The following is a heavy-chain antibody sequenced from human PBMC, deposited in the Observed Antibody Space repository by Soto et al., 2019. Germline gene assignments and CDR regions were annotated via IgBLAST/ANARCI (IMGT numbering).Heavy chain of an antibody. J-gene: IGHJ6*02. CDR2: INPNSGGT. CDR3: ARDPTLGYCSGGSCYPRYYYGMDV. D-gene: IGHD2-15*01. V-gene: IGHV1-2*02. Sequence: GASVKVSCKASGYTFTGYYMHWVRQAPGQGLEWMGWINPNSGGTNYAQKFQGRVTMTRDTSISTAYMELSRLRSDDTAVYYCARDPTLGYCSGGSCYPRYYYGMDVWGQGATVTVSS. CDR1: GYTFTGYY.